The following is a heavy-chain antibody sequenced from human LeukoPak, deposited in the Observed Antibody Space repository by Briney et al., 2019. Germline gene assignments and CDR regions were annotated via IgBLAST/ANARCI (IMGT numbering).Heavy chain of an antibody. V-gene: IGHV3-23*01. Sequence: PGGSLRLSCAASGFTFSSYGMSWVRQAPGKGLEWVSAISGSGGTTSYADFVKGRFTISRDNSKNTLYLQMNSLRAEDTAVYYCAKDRFNRVAGPMDYWGQGTLVTVSS. CDR1: GFTFSSYG. D-gene: IGHD6-19*01. CDR2: ISGSGGTT. CDR3: AKDRFNRVAGPMDY. J-gene: IGHJ4*02.